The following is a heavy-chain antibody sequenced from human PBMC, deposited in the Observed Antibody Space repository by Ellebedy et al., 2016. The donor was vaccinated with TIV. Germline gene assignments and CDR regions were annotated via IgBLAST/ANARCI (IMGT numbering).Heavy chain of an antibody. J-gene: IGHJ4*02. CDR3: ARDAPAIDYYDSSGYPAPVYYFDY. CDR2: INPNSGGT. V-gene: IGHV1-2*04. D-gene: IGHD3-22*01. Sequence: ASVKVSXKASGYTFTGYYMHWVRQAPGQGLEWMGWINPNSGGTNYAQKFQGWVTMTRDTSISTAYMELSRLRSDDTAVYYCARDAPAIDYYDSSGYPAPVYYFDYWGQGTLVTVSS. CDR1: GYTFTGYY.